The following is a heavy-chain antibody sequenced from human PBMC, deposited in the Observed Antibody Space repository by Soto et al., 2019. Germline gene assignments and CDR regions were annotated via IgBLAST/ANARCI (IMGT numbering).Heavy chain of an antibody. CDR2: ISSSSSYI. J-gene: IGHJ6*02. CDR1: GFTFSSYS. V-gene: IGHV3-21*01. CDR3: ARGNVGSAMVTNYYYYGMDV. Sequence: GGSLRLSCAASGFTFSSYSMNWVRQAPGKGLEWVSSISSSSSYIYYADSVKGRFTISRDNAKNSLYLQMNSLRAEDPAVYYCARGNVGSAMVTNYYYYGMDVWGQGTTVNVS. D-gene: IGHD5-18*01.